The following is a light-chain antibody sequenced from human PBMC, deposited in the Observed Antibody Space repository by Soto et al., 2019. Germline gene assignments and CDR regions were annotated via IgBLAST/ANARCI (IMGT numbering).Light chain of an antibody. Sequence: DMQLTQPPCTLSASVGVRVTFSCRASQSIKNWLAWYQQKPGKAPNLLIFAGSSLQGGVPSRFSGSGSGTDFTLTINSLQPEDFATYYCQQASSYPVTFGHGTRLDIK. CDR2: AGS. V-gene: IGKV1-12*01. CDR3: QQASSYPVT. CDR1: QSIKNW. J-gene: IGKJ5*01.